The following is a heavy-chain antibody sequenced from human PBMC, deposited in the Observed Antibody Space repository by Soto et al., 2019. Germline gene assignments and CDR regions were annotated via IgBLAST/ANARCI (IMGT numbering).Heavy chain of an antibody. J-gene: IGHJ4*02. CDR1: GFTFSDYY. CDR3: ARDQDYFDH. Sequence: GESLKISCAASGFTFSDYYMSWIRQAPGKGLEWVSYITTSGSRIYYADSVKGRFTISWDNAKNSLYLQMNSLRAEDTAVYYCARDQDYFDHWGRGTLVTVSS. CDR2: ITTSGSRI. V-gene: IGHV3-11*01.